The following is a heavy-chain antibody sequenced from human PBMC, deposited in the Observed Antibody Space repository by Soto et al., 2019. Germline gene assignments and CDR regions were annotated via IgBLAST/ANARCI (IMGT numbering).Heavy chain of an antibody. J-gene: IGHJ4*02. CDR2: INHSGST. CDR3: ARGIRYSSSAGPLDY. D-gene: IGHD6-6*01. V-gene: IGHV4-34*01. CDR1: GLSFSGYY. Sequence: SETLSLTCAVYGLSFSGYYWSWIRQPPGKGLEWIGEINHSGSTNYNPSLKSRVTISVDTSKNQFSLKLSSVTAADTAVYYCARGIRYSSSAGPLDYWGQGTLVTVSS.